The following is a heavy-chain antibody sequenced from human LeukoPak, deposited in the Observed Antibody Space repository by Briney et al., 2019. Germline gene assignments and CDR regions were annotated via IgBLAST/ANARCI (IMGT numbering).Heavy chain of an antibody. D-gene: IGHD3-9*01. CDR2: ISSSSGYI. Sequence: GESLRLSCAASGFTFNSYSMNWVRQTPGKGLEWVSSISSSSGYINYADSVKGRFTVSRDNAKNSLYLQMNSLRAEDTAVYYCATGRLVPRDSWGQGTLVTVSS. CDR1: GFTFNSYS. J-gene: IGHJ4*02. V-gene: IGHV3-21*04. CDR3: ATGRLVPRDS.